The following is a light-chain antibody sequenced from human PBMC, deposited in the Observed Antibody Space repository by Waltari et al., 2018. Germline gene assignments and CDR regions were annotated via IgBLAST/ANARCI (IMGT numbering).Light chain of an antibody. CDR2: RAS. CDR1: QGIGNN. Sequence: DLPMTQSPSSLSASVGDTVTITCQASQGIGNNLNWYQQKPGKAPKLLIYRASSLQSGIPSRFSGSGSGTDFTLTISSLLPEDFATYYCQQGYSYPLTFGGGTKVEIK. J-gene: IGKJ4*01. CDR3: QQGYSYPLT. V-gene: IGKV1-16*01.